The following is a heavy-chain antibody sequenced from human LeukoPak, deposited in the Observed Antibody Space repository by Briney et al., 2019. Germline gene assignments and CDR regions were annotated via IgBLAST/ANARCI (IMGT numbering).Heavy chain of an antibody. CDR3: ARGGSYLSAFDI. CDR2: IYSGGST. CDR1: GFTVGSNY. J-gene: IGHJ3*02. V-gene: IGHV3-53*01. D-gene: IGHD1-26*01. Sequence: GGSLRLSCAASGFTVGSNYMSWVRQAPGKGLELVSIIYSGGSTFYADSVKGRFTISRDNSKNTLYLQMNSLRAEDTAVYYCARGGSYLSAFDIWGQGTMVTVSS.